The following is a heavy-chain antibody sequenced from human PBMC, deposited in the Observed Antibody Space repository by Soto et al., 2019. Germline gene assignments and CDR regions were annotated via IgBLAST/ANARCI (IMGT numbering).Heavy chain of an antibody. CDR3: ATDHHWGYCTTTSCYAALDY. CDR2: ISNSGGRT. Sequence: EVQLLESGGGLVQPGGSLRLSCAASGFSFSSYAMTWVRQAPGKGLEWVSAISNSGGRTYYADSVKGRFTISRDDSRNTLYLQMNSLRADDTAVYYCATDHHWGYCTTTSCYAALDYWGQGTLVTVSS. J-gene: IGHJ4*02. D-gene: IGHD2-2*01. V-gene: IGHV3-23*01. CDR1: GFSFSSYA.